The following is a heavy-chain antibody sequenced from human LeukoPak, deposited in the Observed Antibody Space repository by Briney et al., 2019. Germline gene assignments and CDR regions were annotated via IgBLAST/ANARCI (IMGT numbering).Heavy chain of an antibody. CDR2: IHYSGTT. CDR1: EDFVSSTGYY. D-gene: IGHD6-13*01. V-gene: IGHV4-61*08. CDR3: ARTYGSSGLGYFDL. J-gene: IGHJ2*01. Sequence: SETLSLTCLASEDFVSSTGYYWTWVRQPPGKELEILGDIHYSGTTNYSPSLKSRLTISVDTSKNQFSLKLSSVTAADTAVYYCARTYGSSGLGYFDLWGRGTLVTVSS.